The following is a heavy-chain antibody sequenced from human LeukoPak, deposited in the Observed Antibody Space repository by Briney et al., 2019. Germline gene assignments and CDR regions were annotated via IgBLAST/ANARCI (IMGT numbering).Heavy chain of an antibody. Sequence: SSETLSLTCTVSGDSITSGGYYWSWIRQRPGKGLEWIGYIYKTGSTYYNPSLKSRVTMSVDTSRNQFSLKVNSVTAADTAVYYCARDVLRWGQGTLVTVSS. CDR1: GDSITSGGYY. J-gene: IGHJ4*02. CDR2: IYKTGST. V-gene: IGHV4-31*03. CDR3: ARDVLR.